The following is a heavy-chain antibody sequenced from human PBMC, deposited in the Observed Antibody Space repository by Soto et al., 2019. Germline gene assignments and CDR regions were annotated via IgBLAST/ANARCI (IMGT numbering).Heavy chain of an antibody. D-gene: IGHD2-15*01. CDR2: ISSNGGSA. CDR3: ARGYCSAVGCYVHYYYDLDV. Sequence: PGGSLRLSCAAAGFTFRNYAMNWVRQAPGKGLELVSSISSNGGSAYYADSVKGRFTISRDNSKNTLYLQMNSLRADDTAVYYCARGYCSAVGCYVHYYYDLDVWCQGTTVTVSS. V-gene: IGHV3-23*01. J-gene: IGHJ6*02. CDR1: GFTFRNYA.